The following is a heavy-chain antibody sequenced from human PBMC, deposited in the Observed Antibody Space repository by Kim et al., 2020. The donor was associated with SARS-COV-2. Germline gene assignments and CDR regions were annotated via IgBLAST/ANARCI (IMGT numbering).Heavy chain of an antibody. CDR3: ARLFVGYSYSSSLVISSPPGEIDY. D-gene: IGHD6-13*01. CDR1: GGSISSSSYY. V-gene: IGHV4-39*01. Sequence: SETLSLTCTVSGGSISSSSYYWGWIRQPPGKGLEWIGSIYYSGSTYYNPSLKSRVTISVDTSKNQFSLKLSSVTAADTAVYYCARLFVGYSYSSSLVISSPPGEIDYWGQGTLVTVSS. CDR2: IYYSGST. J-gene: IGHJ4*02.